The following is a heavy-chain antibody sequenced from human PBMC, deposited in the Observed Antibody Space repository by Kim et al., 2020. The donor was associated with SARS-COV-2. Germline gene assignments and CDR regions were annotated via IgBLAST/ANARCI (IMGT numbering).Heavy chain of an antibody. V-gene: IGHV3-48*03. CDR1: GFTFSNYE. J-gene: IGHJ4*02. Sequence: GGSLRLSCAAYGFTFSNYEMNWVRQAPGRGLEWVSYIDTTGSTVYYADSVEGRFAISRDNARNSLYLQMNSLRADDTAIYYCARDQSGNLDYWGQGTLVTVSS. CDR2: IDTTGSTV. CDR3: ARDQSGNLDY. D-gene: IGHD6-25*01.